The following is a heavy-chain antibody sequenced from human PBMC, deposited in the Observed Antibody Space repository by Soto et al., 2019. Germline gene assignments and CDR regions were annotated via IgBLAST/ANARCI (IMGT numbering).Heavy chain of an antibody. CDR3: ARGGHSGGHLGMDV. CDR2: IYYSGST. V-gene: IGHV4-59*01. Sequence: SETLSLTYTVTGGSISSYYWSWIRQPPGKGLEWIGYIYYSGSTNYNPSLKSRVTISVDTSKNQFSLKLSSVTAADTAVYYCARGGHSGGHLGMDVWGQGTTVTVS. D-gene: IGHD2-15*01. CDR1: GGSISSYY. J-gene: IGHJ6*02.